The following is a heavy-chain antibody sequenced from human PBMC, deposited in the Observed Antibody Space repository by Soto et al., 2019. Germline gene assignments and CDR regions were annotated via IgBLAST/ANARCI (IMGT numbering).Heavy chain of an antibody. D-gene: IGHD6-13*01. V-gene: IGHV7-4-1*01. Sequence: QVQLVQCGSELKKPGASVKVSCKASRYTFTSFAMIWVRQAHGQGIEWMGWINTNTGNPTYAQGFTGRFVFSLDTSVSTAYLQICSLKAEDTAVYYCARGIAAAHYGMDVWGQGTTVTVSS. CDR1: RYTFTSFA. CDR3: ARGIAAAHYGMDV. J-gene: IGHJ6*02. CDR2: INTNTGNP.